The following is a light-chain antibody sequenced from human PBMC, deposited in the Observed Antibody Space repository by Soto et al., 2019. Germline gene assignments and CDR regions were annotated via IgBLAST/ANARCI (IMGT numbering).Light chain of an antibody. V-gene: IGKV3-11*01. CDR3: QQRSNWVT. Sequence: EIVMTQSPATLCLSPGERATLCCRASQSVNIYLAWYQQKPGQAPRXLIFGASYRATGIPARFSGSGSGTDFTLTISSLEPEDFAVYYCQQRSNWVTFGPGTKVDIK. J-gene: IGKJ3*01. CDR1: QSVNIY. CDR2: GAS.